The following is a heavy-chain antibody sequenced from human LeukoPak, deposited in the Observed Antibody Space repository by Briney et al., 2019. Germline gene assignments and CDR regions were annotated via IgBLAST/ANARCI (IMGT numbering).Heavy chain of an antibody. V-gene: IGHV3-21*01. J-gene: IGHJ4*02. CDR3: ARVLRFLEWLPADY. CDR1: GFTFSSYS. D-gene: IGHD3-3*01. CDR2: ISSSSSYI. Sequence: GGSLRLSCAASGFTFSSYSMNWVRQAPGKGLEWVSSISSSSSYIYYADSVKGRFTISRDNAKNSLYLQMNSLRAEDTAVYYCARVLRFLEWLPADYWGQGTLVTVSS.